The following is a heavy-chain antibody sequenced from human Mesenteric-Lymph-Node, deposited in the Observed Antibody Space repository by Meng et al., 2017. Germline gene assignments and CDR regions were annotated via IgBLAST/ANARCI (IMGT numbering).Heavy chain of an antibody. J-gene: IGHJ5*02. CDR1: GGSISSSSYY. CDR2: IYYSGST. V-gene: IGHV4-39*07. CDR3: ARLWFGELSGWFDP. Sequence: GSLRLSCTVSGGSISSSSYYWGWIRQPPGKGLEWIGSIYYSGSTYYNPSLKSRVTISVDTSKNQFSLKLSSVTAADTAVYYCARLWFGELSGWFDPWGQGTLVTVSS. D-gene: IGHD3-10*01.